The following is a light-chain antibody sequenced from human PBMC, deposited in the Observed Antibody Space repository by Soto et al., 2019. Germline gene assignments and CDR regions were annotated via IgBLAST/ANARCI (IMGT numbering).Light chain of an antibody. CDR1: QSISSTY. J-gene: IGKJ5*01. Sequence: EIVLTQSPDTLSLSPGERATLSCRASQSISSTYLAWFQQKPGQTPRLLISGASSRATGIPERFSGSGSGTDFTLTISSLEPEDFAVYYCQQYGSSPFTFGQGTRLEIK. V-gene: IGKV3-20*01. CDR2: GAS. CDR3: QQYGSSPFT.